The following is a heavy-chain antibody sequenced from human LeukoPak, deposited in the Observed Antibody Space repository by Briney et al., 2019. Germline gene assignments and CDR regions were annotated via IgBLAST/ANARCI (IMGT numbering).Heavy chain of an antibody. J-gene: IGHJ5*02. V-gene: IGHV1-69*01. Sequence: ASVKVSCKASGGTFSSYAISSVRQAPGQGLEWMGGIIPIFGTANYAQKFQGRVTITADESTSTAYMELSSLRSEDTAVYYCAREVYYDILTGYRNWFDPWGQGTLVTVSS. CDR2: IIPIFGTA. CDR3: AREVYYDILTGYRNWFDP. CDR1: GGTFSSYA. D-gene: IGHD3-9*01.